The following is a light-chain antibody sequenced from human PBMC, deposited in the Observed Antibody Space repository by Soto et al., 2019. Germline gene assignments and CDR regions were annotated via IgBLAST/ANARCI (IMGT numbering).Light chain of an antibody. CDR2: GAS. CDR3: QQRSNWPIT. Sequence: EIVMTQSPATLSVSPGDRATLSCRASQSVSSSLAWYQQKPGQTPRLLIYGASTRATGTPARFSGSGSGTDFTLTISSLQPEDFAVYYCQQRSNWPITFGQGTRLEIK. J-gene: IGKJ5*01. V-gene: IGKV3D-15*01. CDR1: QSVSSS.